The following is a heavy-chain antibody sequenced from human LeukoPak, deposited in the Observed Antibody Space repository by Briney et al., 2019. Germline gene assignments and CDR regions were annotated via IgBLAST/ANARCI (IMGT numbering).Heavy chain of an antibody. J-gene: IGHJ4*02. D-gene: IGHD3-22*01. Sequence: GGSLRLSCAASGFTFSNYWMTWVRQAPGKGLEWVSYISSTFSTIYYADSVKGRFTISRDNAKNSLYLQMNSLRAEDTAVYYCAREGDYYDSSGFFDYWGQGTLVTVSS. V-gene: IGHV3-48*01. CDR1: GFTFSNYW. CDR3: AREGDYYDSSGFFDY. CDR2: ISSTFSTI.